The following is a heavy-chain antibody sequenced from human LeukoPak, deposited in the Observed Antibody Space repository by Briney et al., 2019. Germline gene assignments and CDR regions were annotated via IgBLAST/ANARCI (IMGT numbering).Heavy chain of an antibody. Sequence: GGPLRLSCAASGFTFSSYAMHWVRQAPGKGLEWVAVISYDGSNKYYADSVKGRFTISRDNSKNTLYLQMNSLRAEDTAVYYCARQISTSFDPWGQGTLVTVSS. D-gene: IGHD3-3*02. CDR2: ISYDGSNK. V-gene: IGHV3-30-3*01. CDR1: GFTFSSYA. J-gene: IGHJ5*02. CDR3: ARQISTSFDP.